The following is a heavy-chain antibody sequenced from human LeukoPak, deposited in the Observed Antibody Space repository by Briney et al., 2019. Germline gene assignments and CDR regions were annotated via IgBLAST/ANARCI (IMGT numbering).Heavy chain of an antibody. CDR1: GYSISSGYY. CDR3: AGEDVVLGVAGTLLTAFDI. D-gene: IGHD6-19*01. CDR2: IYHSGST. V-gene: IGHV4-38-2*02. Sequence: SETLSLTCTVSGYSISSGYYWGWIRQPPGKGLEWIGSIYHSGSTYYNPSLKSRVTISVDTSKNQFSLKLSSVTAADTAVYYCAGEDVVLGVAGTLLTAFDIWGQGTMVTVSS. J-gene: IGHJ3*02.